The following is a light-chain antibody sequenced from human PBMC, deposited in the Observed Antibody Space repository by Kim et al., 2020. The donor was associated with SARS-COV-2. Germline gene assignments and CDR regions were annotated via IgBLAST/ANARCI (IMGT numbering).Light chain of an antibody. CDR1: KLGDKY. CDR2: QDS. CDR3: QAWDSSTGGV. V-gene: IGLV3-1*01. Sequence: SYELTQPPSVYVSPGQTASITCSGDKLGDKYACWYQQKPGQSPVLVIYQDSKRPSGIPERFSGSNSGNTATLTISGTQAMDEADYYCQAWDSSTGGVFGTGTKVTVL. J-gene: IGLJ1*01.